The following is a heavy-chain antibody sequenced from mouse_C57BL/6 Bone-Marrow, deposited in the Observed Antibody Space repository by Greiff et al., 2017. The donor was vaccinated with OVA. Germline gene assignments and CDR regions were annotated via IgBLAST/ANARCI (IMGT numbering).Heavy chain of an antibody. D-gene: IGHD2-5*01. CDR2: IDPETGGT. CDR1: GYTFTDYE. V-gene: IGHV1-15*01. J-gene: IGHJ4*01. CDR3: TRGYSNYYAMDY. Sequence: PRKQSGAELVRPGASVTLSCKASGYTFTDYEMHWVKQTPVHGLEWIGAIDPETGGTAYNQKFKGKAILTADKSSSTAYMELRSLTSEDSAVYYCTRGYSNYYAMDYWGQGTSVTVSS.